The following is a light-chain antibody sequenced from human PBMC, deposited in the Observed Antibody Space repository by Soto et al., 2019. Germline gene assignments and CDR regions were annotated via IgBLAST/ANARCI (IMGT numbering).Light chain of an antibody. CDR3: QKYNSVPIT. CDR2: AAS. CDR1: QDISNN. Sequence: DIQMTQSPSSLSASVGDRVTITCRASQDISNNLAWYQQKPGKVPKVLIYAASTLQSGVPSRFSGSGSGTDFTLTISSLQPEDVATYYGQKYNSVPITFGQGTRLEIK. J-gene: IGKJ5*01. V-gene: IGKV1-27*01.